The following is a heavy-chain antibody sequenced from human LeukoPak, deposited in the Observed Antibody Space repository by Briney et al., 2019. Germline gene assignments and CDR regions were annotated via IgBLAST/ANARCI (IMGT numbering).Heavy chain of an antibody. D-gene: IGHD6-13*01. V-gene: IGHV3-23*01. Sequence: PGRSLRLSCAASGFTFGTYAMSWVRQAPGKGLEWVSAISDRGGSTYYADSVKGRFTISRDNSKNTLYLQMNSLRAEDTAVYYCAKDKSSNWYGSRTFDIWGQGTMVTVSS. J-gene: IGHJ3*02. CDR1: GFTFGTYA. CDR3: AKDKSSNWYGSRTFDI. CDR2: ISDRGGST.